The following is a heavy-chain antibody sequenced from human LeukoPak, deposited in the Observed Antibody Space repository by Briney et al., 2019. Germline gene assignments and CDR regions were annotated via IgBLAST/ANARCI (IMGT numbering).Heavy chain of an antibody. D-gene: IGHD2-15*01. J-gene: IGHJ4*02. CDR3: AKDLSWWAAADY. CDR1: GFTLSRNA. V-gene: IGHV3-23*01. CDR2: VGSDEKT. Sequence: GGSLRLSCAASGFTLSRNAMSWVRQAPGGGLGGVSGVGSDEKTHYTDSARGRFTIFRYNSKNTLYLQMNSLRVEDTAIYYCAKDLSWWAAADYWGQGALVTVAS.